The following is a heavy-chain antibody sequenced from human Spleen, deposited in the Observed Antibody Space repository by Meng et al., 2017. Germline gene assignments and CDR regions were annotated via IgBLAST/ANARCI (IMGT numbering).Heavy chain of an antibody. CDR2: IYSGGST. J-gene: IGHJ3*02. Sequence: GESLKISCAASGFTVSSNYISWVRQAPGKGLEWVSVIYSGGSTYYADSVKGRFTISRDNSKNTLYLQMNSLRAEDTAVYYCAREGMVYSGSYSRFDAFDIWGQGTMVTVSS. CDR3: AREGMVYSGSYSRFDAFDI. CDR1: GFTVSSNY. V-gene: IGHV3-66*02. D-gene: IGHD1-26*01.